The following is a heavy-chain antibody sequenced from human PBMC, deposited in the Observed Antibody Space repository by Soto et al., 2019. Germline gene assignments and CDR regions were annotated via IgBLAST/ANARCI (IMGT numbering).Heavy chain of an antibody. CDR1: GYSISSGSY. J-gene: IGHJ4*02. CDR2: IYHGGTT. D-gene: IGHD2-8*02. V-gene: IGHV4-38-2*02. Sequence: SETLSLTCTVSGYSISSGSYWAWIRQPPWKGPEWIASIYHGGTTFYNTSLKSRITISVDTSNNQFSLKLPSVTAADTAVYYCARGMTPPGAPAWYYFDSWGQGTTVIVSS. CDR3: ARGMTPPGAPAWYYFDS.